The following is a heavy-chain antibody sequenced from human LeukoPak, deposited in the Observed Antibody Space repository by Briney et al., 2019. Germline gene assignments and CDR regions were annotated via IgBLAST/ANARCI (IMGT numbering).Heavy chain of an antibody. J-gene: IGHJ6*04. D-gene: IGHD1-1*01. Sequence: GRSLRLSCTTSGFNLGDHAMTWVRQAPGKGLEWVGFIRSKAYRGTTEYAASVKGRFTISRDDSKSVVYLQMNSLKREDTAVFSCSRGPKQLGAQKVMEVGGKGTTVTVPS. CDR3: SRGPKQLGAQKVMEV. CDR1: GFNLGDHA. V-gene: IGHV3-49*04. CDR2: IRSKAYRGTT.